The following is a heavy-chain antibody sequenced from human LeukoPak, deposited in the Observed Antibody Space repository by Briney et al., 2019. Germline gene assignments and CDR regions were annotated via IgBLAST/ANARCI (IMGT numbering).Heavy chain of an antibody. Sequence: GESLKISCKGSGYSFTSYWIGWVRQMRGKGLEWMGIIYPGDSDARYSPSFHGQATISADKSISTAYLQWSTLKASDTAICYCARRRDLYIGSYDPFDYWGQGTLVTVSS. J-gene: IGHJ4*02. V-gene: IGHV5-51*01. D-gene: IGHD1-26*01. CDR3: ARRRDLYIGSYDPFDY. CDR1: GYSFTSYW. CDR2: IYPGDSDA.